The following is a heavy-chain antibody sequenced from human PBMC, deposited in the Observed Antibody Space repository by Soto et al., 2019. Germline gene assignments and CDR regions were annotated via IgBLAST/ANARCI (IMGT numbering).Heavy chain of an antibody. CDR3: ERDPPRYFTSSPEGAGL. Sequence: QVQLVQSGTEVKKPGASVKVSCKASGYTFTDSHIHWVRQASGQGLEWLGWINPKTGDTNYPQKFQCRITMTRDTSMITAYMELTNLTSDDTAVYYCERDPPRYFTSSPEGAGLWGQGTLVTVSS. CDR1: GYTFTDSH. D-gene: IGHD2-21*01. J-gene: IGHJ4*02. CDR2: INPKTGDT. V-gene: IGHV1-2*02.